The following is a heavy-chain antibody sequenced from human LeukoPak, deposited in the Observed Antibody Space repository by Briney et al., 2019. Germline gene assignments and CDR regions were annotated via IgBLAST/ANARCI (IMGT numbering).Heavy chain of an antibody. V-gene: IGHV1-69*05. D-gene: IGHD6-13*01. CDR1: GGTFSSYA. CDR3: ARGEPYSSSWYGAAAFDI. CDR2: TIPIFGTA. J-gene: IGHJ3*02. Sequence: SVKVSCKASGGTFSSYAISWVRQAPGQGLEWMGGTIPIFGTANYAQKFQGRVTITTDESTSTAYMELSSLRSEDTAVYYCARGEPYSSSWYGAAAFDIWGQGTMVSVSS.